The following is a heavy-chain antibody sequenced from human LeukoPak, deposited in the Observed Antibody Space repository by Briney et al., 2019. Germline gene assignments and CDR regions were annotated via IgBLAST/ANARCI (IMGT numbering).Heavy chain of an antibody. CDR2: MNPNSGNT. Sequence: GASVKVSCKASGYTFTSYDINWVRQATGQGLEWMGWMNPNSGNTGYAQKFQGRVTMTRNTSISTAYMELSSLRSEDTAVYHCARGWITIFGVVIRRPNWFDPWGQGTLVTVSS. D-gene: IGHD3-3*01. J-gene: IGHJ5*02. V-gene: IGHV1-8*01. CDR1: GYTFTSYD. CDR3: ARGWITIFGVVIRRPNWFDP.